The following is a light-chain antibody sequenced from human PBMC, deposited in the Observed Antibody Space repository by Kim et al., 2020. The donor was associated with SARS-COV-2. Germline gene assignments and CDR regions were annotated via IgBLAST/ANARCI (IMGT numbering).Light chain of an antibody. J-gene: IGLJ2*01. Sequence: GPRVTISCSGSSSNIGSYTVNWYQQLPGTAPKLLIYSNNQRPSGVPDRFSGSKSGTSASLAISGLQSEDEADYYCAAWDDSLNGPVFGGGTQLTVL. CDR1: SSNIGSYT. CDR2: SNN. CDR3: AAWDDSLNGPV. V-gene: IGLV1-44*01.